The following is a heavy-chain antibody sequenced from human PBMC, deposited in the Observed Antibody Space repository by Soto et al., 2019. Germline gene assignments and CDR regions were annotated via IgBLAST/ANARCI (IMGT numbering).Heavy chain of an antibody. CDR2: MNPNSGNT. D-gene: IGHD3-3*01. J-gene: IGHJ4*02. Sequence: QVQLVQSGAEVKKPGASVKVSCKASGYTFTSYDINWVRQATGQGLEWMGWMNPNSGNTGYAQKFQGRVTMTRNTSISTAYMELSSLRSEDTAVYYCARGRVLFFAAPTNPFDYWGQGTLVTVSS. CDR3: ARGRVLFFAAPTNPFDY. CDR1: GYTFTSYD. V-gene: IGHV1-8*01.